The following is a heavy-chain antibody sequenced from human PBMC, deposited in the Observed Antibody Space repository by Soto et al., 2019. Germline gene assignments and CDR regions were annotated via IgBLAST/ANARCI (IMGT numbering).Heavy chain of an antibody. CDR2: IIPIFGTA. Sequence: SVKVSCKASGGTFSSYAISWVRQAPGQGLEWMGGIIPIFGTANYAQKFQGRVTITADKSTSTAYMELSSLRSEDTAVYYSARRASPGSFLAPAYYFDYWGQGTLVTVS. J-gene: IGHJ4*02. D-gene: IGHD3-3*01. CDR1: GGTFSSYA. V-gene: IGHV1-69*06. CDR3: ARRASPGSFLAPAYYFDY.